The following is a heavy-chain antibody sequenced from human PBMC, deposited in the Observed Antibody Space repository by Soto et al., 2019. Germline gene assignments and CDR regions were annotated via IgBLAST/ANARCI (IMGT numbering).Heavy chain of an antibody. CDR1: GYTFTSYG. CDR2: ISAYNGNT. V-gene: IGHV1-18*01. Sequence: ASVKVSCKASGYTFTSYGISWVRQAPGQGLEWMGWISAYNGNTSYAQKLQGRVTMTTDTSTSTAYMELRSLRSDDTAVYYCARSRYYYDSSGYRYGMDVWGQGTTVTVSS. J-gene: IGHJ6*02. CDR3: ARSRYYYDSSGYRYGMDV. D-gene: IGHD3-22*01.